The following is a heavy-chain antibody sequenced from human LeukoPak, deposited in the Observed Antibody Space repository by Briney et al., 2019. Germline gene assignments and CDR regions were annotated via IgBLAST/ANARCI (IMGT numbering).Heavy chain of an antibody. J-gene: IGHJ5*02. CDR1: GYTFTSYS. CDR2: ISYDGSNK. D-gene: IGHD5-18*01. CDR3: AREKIQLWLNNWFDP. V-gene: IGHV3-30*04. Sequence: SCKASGYTFTSYSMHWVRQAPGKGLEWVAVISYDGSNKYYADSVKGRFTISRDNSKNTLYLQMNSLRAEDTAVYYCAREKIQLWLNNWFDPWGQGTLVTVSS.